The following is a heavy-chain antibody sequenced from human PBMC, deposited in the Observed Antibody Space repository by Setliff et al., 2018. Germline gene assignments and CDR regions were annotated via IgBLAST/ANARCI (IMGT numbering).Heavy chain of an antibody. CDR2: ISPDSIYI. D-gene: IGHD3-22*01. Sequence: SLRLSCAASGFTFRTFSMHWVRQAPGKGLEWVSSISPDSIYIYYADSVKGRFTISRDNAKNSLYLQMNSLRAEDTATYYCARGGTYSSGPLDYWGQGILVTVSS. J-gene: IGHJ4*02. V-gene: IGHV3-21*01. CDR3: ARGGTYSSGPLDY. CDR1: GFTFRTFS.